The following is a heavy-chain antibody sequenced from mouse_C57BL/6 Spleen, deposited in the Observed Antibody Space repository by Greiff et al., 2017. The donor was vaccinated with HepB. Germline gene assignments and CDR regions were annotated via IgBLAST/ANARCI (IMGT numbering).Heavy chain of an antibody. D-gene: IGHD1-1*01. J-gene: IGHJ3*01. V-gene: IGHV1-64*01. Sequence: VQLKQPGAELVKPGASVKLSCKASGYTFTSYWMHWVKQRPGQGLEWIGMIHPNSGSTNYNEKFKSKATLTVDKSSSTAYMQLSSLTSEDSAVYYCARETTVAPFAYWGQGTLVTVSA. CDR3: ARETTVAPFAY. CDR1: GYTFTSYW. CDR2: IHPNSGST.